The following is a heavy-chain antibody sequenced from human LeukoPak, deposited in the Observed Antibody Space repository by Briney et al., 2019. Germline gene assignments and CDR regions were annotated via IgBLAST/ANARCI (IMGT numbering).Heavy chain of an antibody. CDR3: ATSTVSRYMRRGYYFDY. CDR2: INPNSGGT. V-gene: IGHV1-2*02. Sequence: ASVKVSCKASGYTFSGYYIHWVRQAPGQGLEWMGWINPNSGGTNYAQKFQGRVTMTRDTSISTAYMELSRLRSDDTAVYYCATSTVSRYMRRGYYFDYWGQGTLVTVSS. CDR1: GYTFSGYY. J-gene: IGHJ4*02. D-gene: IGHD4-17*01.